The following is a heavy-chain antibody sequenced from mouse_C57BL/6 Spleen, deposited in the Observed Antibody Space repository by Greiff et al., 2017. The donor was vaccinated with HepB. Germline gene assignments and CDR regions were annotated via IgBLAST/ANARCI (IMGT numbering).Heavy chain of an antibody. D-gene: IGHD2-5*01. Sequence: EVMLVESGGDLVKPGGSLKLSCAASGFTFSSYGMSWVRQTPDKRLEWVATISSGGSYTYYPDSAKGRFTISRDNAKNTLYLQMSSLKSEDTAMYYCARHTRPYSNYLYYFDYWGQGTTLTVSS. CDR2: ISSGGSYT. V-gene: IGHV5-6*01. CDR1: GFTFSSYG. CDR3: ARHTRPYSNYLYYFDY. J-gene: IGHJ2*01.